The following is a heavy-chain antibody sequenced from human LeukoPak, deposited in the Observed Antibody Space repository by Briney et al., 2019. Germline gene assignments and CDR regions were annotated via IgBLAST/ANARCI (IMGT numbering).Heavy chain of an antibody. Sequence: SETLSLTCAFYGGSFSGYYWSWIRQPPGKGLEWIGEINHSGSTNYNPSLKSRVTISVDTSKNQFSLKLSSVAAADTAVYYWARGLRGYYYYYGMDVWGQGTTVTVSS. CDR3: ARGLRGYYYYYGMDV. CDR2: INHSGST. V-gene: IGHV4-34*01. J-gene: IGHJ6*02. CDR1: GGSFSGYY.